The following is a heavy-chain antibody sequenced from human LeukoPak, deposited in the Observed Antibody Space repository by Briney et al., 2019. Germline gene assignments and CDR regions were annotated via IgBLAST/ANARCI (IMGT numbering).Heavy chain of an antibody. CDR1: GFTLSNYW. J-gene: IGHJ4*02. D-gene: IGHD1-26*01. CDR2: TKHDGTEK. CDR3: ARSPYSGSYGPFDY. V-gene: IGHV3-7*04. Sequence: PGGSLRLSCAASGFTLSNYWMNWVRQAPGKGLEWVANTKHDGTEKSYVDSVKGRFTISRDDAKNSLYLQMNSLGAEDTARYYCARSPYSGSYGPFDYWGQGTLVTVSS.